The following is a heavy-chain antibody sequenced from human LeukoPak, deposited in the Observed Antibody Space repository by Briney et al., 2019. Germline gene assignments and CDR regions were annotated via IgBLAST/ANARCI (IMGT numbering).Heavy chain of an antibody. Sequence: GGSLRLSCEASGLSLNDVWMSWVRQAPGKGLEWVSVIYSDGSTYYADSVKGRFTISRDNSKNTLYLQMNSLRAEDTAVYYCARDPTRSRGGSYGFLNAFDIWGQGTMVTVSS. D-gene: IGHD1-26*01. CDR3: ARDPTRSRGGSYGFLNAFDI. CDR1: GLSLNDVW. CDR2: IYSDGST. J-gene: IGHJ3*02. V-gene: IGHV3-66*01.